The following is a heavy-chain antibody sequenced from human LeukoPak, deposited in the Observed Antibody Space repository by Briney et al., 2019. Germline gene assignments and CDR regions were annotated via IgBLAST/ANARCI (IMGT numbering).Heavy chain of an antibody. CDR1: GGSISSYY. CDR3: ARDRRYYGSGSYVYYYGMDV. D-gene: IGHD3-10*01. V-gene: IGHV4-59*01. CDR2: IYYSGST. Sequence: SETLSLTCTVSGGSISSYYWSWIRQPPGKGLEWIGYIYYSGSTNYNPSLKSRVTISADTSKNQFSLKLSSVTAADTAVYYCARDRRYYGSGSYVYYYGMDVWGQGTTVTVSS. J-gene: IGHJ6*02.